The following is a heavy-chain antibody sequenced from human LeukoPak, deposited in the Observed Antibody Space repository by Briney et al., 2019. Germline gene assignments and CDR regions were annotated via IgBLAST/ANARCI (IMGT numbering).Heavy chain of an antibody. CDR1: GFTFSSYS. D-gene: IGHD6-13*01. CDR2: ISLSGDII. J-gene: IGHJ1*01. V-gene: IGHV3-48*04. Sequence: GGSLRLSCAASGFTFSSYSMNWVRQAPGQGLEWVSYISLSGDIIYYADSVKGRFTISRDNAKNSLYLQMNSLRAEDTAVYYCAKDRIAAAGTGYFQHWGQGTLVTVSS. CDR3: AKDRIAAAGTGYFQH.